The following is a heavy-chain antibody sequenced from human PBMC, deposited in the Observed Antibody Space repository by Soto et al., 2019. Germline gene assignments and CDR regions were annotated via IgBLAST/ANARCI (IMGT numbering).Heavy chain of an antibody. D-gene: IGHD3-10*01. CDR3: ARAPGTYAFDI. CDR1: GFTFSSYW. J-gene: IGHJ3*02. Sequence: SLRLSCAASGFTFSSYWMHWVRKGPGKGLVWVSRINSDGSSTRYADSVKGRFTISRDNAKNTLHLQMNSLRAEDTAVYYCARAPGTYAFDIWGQGTXVTVSS. V-gene: IGHV3-74*01. CDR2: INSDGSST.